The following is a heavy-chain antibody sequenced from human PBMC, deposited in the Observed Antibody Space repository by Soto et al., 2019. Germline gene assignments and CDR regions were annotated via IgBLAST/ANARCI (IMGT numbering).Heavy chain of an antibody. V-gene: IGHV7-4-1*02. Sequence: ASVKVSCKASGYTFTSYAMNWVRQAPGQGLEWMGWINTNTGNPTYAQGFTGRFVFSLDTSVSTAYLQISSLKAEDTAVYDCAREPLYSSSSDDAFDIWGQGTMGTVSS. J-gene: IGHJ3*02. CDR2: INTNTGNP. CDR1: GYTFTSYA. D-gene: IGHD6-6*01. CDR3: AREPLYSSSSDDAFDI.